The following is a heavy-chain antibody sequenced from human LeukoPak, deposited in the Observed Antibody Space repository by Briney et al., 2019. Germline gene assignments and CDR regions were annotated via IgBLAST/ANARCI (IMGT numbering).Heavy chain of an antibody. J-gene: IGHJ4*02. CDR3: ARDQRVARCVY. CDR2: INHSGST. Sequence: TSETLSLTCAGYGGSFSGYYLSWIRQPPGKGLEWIGAINHSGSTNYNPALKKRGTILVEKSKKQLFLKLSSVTAADTAVYYFARDQRVARCVYWLQPSMVTVCS. CDR1: GGSFSGYY. V-gene: IGHV4-34*01.